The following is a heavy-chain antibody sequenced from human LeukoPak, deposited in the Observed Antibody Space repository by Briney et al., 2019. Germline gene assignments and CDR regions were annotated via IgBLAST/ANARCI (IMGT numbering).Heavy chain of an antibody. J-gene: IGHJ6*03. CDR3: AKEGGTYYDILTGFYYYYYMDV. CDR2: ISYDGSNK. V-gene: IGHV3-30*18. CDR1: GFTFSSYG. Sequence: GGSLRLSCAASGFTFSSYGMHWVRQAPGKGLEWVAVISYDGSNKYYADSVKGRFTISRDNSKNTLYLQMNSLRAEDTAVYYCAKEGGTYYDILTGFYYYYYMDVWGKGTTVTVSS. D-gene: IGHD3-9*01.